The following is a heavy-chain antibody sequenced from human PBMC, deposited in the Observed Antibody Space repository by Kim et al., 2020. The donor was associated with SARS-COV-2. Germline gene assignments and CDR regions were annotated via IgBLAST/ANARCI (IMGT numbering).Heavy chain of an antibody. Sequence: SETLSLTCTVSGGSISSYYWSWIRQPPGKGLEWIGYIYYSGSTNYNPSLKSRVTISVDTSKNQFSLKLSSVTAADTAVYYCARDNPSGLGIDYWGQGTLVTVSS. CDR2: IYYSGST. J-gene: IGHJ4*02. D-gene: IGHD3-10*01. CDR3: ARDNPSGLGIDY. CDR1: GGSISSYY. V-gene: IGHV4-59*01.